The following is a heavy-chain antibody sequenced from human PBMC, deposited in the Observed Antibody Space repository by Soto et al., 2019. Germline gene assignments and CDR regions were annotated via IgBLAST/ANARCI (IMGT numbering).Heavy chain of an antibody. CDR3: ARDAGELPVVTVGVFVF. CDR2: ISGSGGNT. D-gene: IGHD3-22*01. V-gene: IGHV3-23*01. J-gene: IGHJ4*02. CDR1: GFTFSSYA. Sequence: GGSLRLSCAASGFTFSSYAMTWVRQAPGKGLEWVSGISGSGGNTYYADSVKGRFTISRDNSKNTLYLQLNSLRDEDTAVYYCARDAGELPVVTVGVFVFWGRGTLVTVSS.